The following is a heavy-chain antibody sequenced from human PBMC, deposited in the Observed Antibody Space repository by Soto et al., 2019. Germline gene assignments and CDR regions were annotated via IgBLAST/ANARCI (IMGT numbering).Heavy chain of an antibody. CDR2: ISGSGGST. CDR1: GFTFSSYA. Sequence: LKISCAASGFTFSSYAMSWVRQAPGKGLEWVSAISGSGGSTYYADSVKGRFTISRDNSKNTLYLQMNSLRAEDTAVYYCAKELIPINYYDSSGSPGYFDYWGQGTLVTVSS. J-gene: IGHJ4*02. V-gene: IGHV3-23*01. CDR3: AKELIPINYYDSSGSPGYFDY. D-gene: IGHD3-22*01.